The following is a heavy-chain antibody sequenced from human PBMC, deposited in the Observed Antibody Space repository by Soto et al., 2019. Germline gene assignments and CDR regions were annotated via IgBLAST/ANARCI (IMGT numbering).Heavy chain of an antibody. CDR2: IYNRGDT. D-gene: IGHD3-16*02. J-gene: IGHJ4*02. CDR3: ARDYRTSAGRHFDY. Sequence: SETLSLTCTVSGGSLSRGTDSWSWIRQAPGKAPEWIGYIYNRGDTYFNPSLKSRVAISIDRSKNQFSLKLNSVTAADTAVYFCARDYRTSAGRHFDYWGQGILVTVYS. CDR1: GGSLSRGTDS. V-gene: IGHV4-30-2*01.